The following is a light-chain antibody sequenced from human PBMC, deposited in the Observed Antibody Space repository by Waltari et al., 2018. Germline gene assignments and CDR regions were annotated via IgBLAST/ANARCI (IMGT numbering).Light chain of an antibody. CDR2: YAS. CDR1: RGIDSY. V-gene: IGKV1-39*01. CDR3: QQYNNWPLT. Sequence: DIQMTQSPSSLSTSVGDGVPITCRASRGIDSYLNWYQQRPGRAPKILIYYASTLQREVPTRFSGGGIGTDFTLTISSLQSEDFAVYYCQQYNNWPLTFGGGTKVEIK. J-gene: IGKJ4*01.